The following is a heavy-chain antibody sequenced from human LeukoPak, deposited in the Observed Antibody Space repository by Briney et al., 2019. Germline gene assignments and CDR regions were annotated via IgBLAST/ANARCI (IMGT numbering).Heavy chain of an antibody. V-gene: IGHV1-46*01. Sequence: ASVKVSCKASGYTFTSYDINWVRQAPGQGLEWMGIINPSGGSTSYAQKFQGRVTMTRDTSTSTVYMELSSLRSEDTAVYYCAREGSPNFDYWGQGTLVTVSS. CDR1: GYTFTSYD. J-gene: IGHJ4*02. CDR2: INPSGGST. CDR3: AREGSPNFDY.